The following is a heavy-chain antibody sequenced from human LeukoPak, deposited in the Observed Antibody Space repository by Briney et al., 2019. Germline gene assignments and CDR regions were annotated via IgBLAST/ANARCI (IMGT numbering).Heavy chain of an antibody. D-gene: IGHD1-26*01. CDR2: IIPIFGTA. CDR3: ARGAPYSGSYYAGWFDP. J-gene: IGHJ5*02. Sequence: SVKVSCKASGGTFSSYAISWVRQAPGQGLEWMGGIIPIFGTANYAQKFQGRVTITADKSTSTAYMELSSLRSEDTAVYYCARGAPYSGSYYAGWFDPWGQGTLVTVSS. CDR1: GGTFSSYA. V-gene: IGHV1-69*06.